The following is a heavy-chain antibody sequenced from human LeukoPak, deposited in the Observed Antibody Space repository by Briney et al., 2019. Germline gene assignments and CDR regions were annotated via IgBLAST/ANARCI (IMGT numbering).Heavy chain of an antibody. CDR1: GFTFSTYC. Sequence: GGSLRLSCAASGFTFSTYCMSWVRQAPGKGLEWVANIKEDGSEKYYVESVKGRFTISRDNAKKSLYLQMNSLRAEDTDVYYCARDSGLTTVTTYWDYWGQGTLVTVSS. J-gene: IGHJ4*02. D-gene: IGHD4-17*01. CDR3: ARDSGLTTVTTYWDY. CDR2: IKEDGSEK. V-gene: IGHV3-7*05.